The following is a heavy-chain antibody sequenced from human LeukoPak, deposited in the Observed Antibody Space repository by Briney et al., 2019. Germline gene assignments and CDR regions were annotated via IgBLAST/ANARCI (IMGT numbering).Heavy chain of an antibody. D-gene: IGHD2-2*01. CDR2: IYYSGST. CDR3: SSTHYYYYYMDV. V-gene: IGHV4-59*01. Sequence: PETLSLTCTVAGGSISSYYWSWIRQPPGKGLEWIGYIYYSGSTNYNPSLKSRVTISVDTSKNQFSLKLSSVTAADTAVYYCSSTHYYYYYMDVWGKGTTVTVSS. CDR1: GGSISSYY. J-gene: IGHJ6*03.